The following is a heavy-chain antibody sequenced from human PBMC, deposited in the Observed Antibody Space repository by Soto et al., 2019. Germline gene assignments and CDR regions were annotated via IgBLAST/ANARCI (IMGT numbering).Heavy chain of an antibody. CDR3: ARDAPFPINGTTFDY. D-gene: IGHD1-7*01. Sequence: ASVKVSCKASGYTFTSYYIHWVRQAPGQGLGWMGMINPSGGSTTYAQKFQGRVTMTRDTSTNKVYMELSSLRSEDTAVYYCARDAPFPINGTTFDYWGQGPLVTVSS. V-gene: IGHV1-46*01. CDR1: GYTFTSYY. J-gene: IGHJ4*02. CDR2: INPSGGST.